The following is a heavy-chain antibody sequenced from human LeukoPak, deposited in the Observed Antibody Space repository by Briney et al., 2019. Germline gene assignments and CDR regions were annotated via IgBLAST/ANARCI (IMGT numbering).Heavy chain of an antibody. V-gene: IGHV4-30-2*01. Sequence: SETLSLTCAVSGGSISSGGYSWSWIRQPPGKGLEWIGYIYHSGSTYYNPSLKSRVTISVDRSKNQFSLKLSSVTAADTVVYYCARYSISPTYYFDYWGQGTLVTVS. J-gene: IGHJ4*02. CDR1: GGSISSGGYS. D-gene: IGHD6-13*01. CDR2: IYHSGST. CDR3: ARYSISPTYYFDY.